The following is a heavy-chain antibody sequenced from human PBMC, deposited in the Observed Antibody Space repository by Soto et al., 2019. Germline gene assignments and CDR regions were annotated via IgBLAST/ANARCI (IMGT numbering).Heavy chain of an antibody. CDR3: ARSYEAAYYYYGMDV. Sequence: SVKVSCKASGGTFSSYAISWVRQAPGQGLEWMGGIIPIFGTANYAQKFQGRVTITADESTSTAYMELSSLRSEDTAVYYCARSYEAAYYYYGMDVWGQGTTVTVSS. CDR1: GGTFSSYA. V-gene: IGHV1-69*13. D-gene: IGHD1-26*01. CDR2: IIPIFGTA. J-gene: IGHJ6*02.